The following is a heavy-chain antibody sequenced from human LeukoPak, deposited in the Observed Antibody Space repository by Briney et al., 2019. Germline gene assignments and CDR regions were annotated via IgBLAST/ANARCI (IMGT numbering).Heavy chain of an antibody. Sequence: ASVKVSCKAPGGTFSSYAISWVRQAPGQGLEWMGGIIPIFGTANYAQKFQGRVTITADESTSTAYMELSSLRSEDTAVYYCARAPVPDVVVVAATFWFDPWGQGTLVTVSS. D-gene: IGHD2-15*01. J-gene: IGHJ5*02. CDR2: IIPIFGTA. V-gene: IGHV1-69*13. CDR1: GGTFSSYA. CDR3: ARAPVPDVVVVAATFWFDP.